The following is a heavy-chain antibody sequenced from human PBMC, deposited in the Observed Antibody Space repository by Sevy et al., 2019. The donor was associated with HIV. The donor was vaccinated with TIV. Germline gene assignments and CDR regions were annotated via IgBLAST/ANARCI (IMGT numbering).Heavy chain of an antibody. J-gene: IGHJ6*02. Sequence: SETLSLTCTVSGGSIHNSYWSWIRQSPGKGLEWIGYIHSSGSTNGNTSLKGRVTISVDTSKNQFSLNLKSVTAADSGIYYCAREYSSSETLHVWGQGTTVTVSS. CDR1: GGSIHNSY. D-gene: IGHD6-13*01. V-gene: IGHV4-59*01. CDR3: AREYSSSETLHV. CDR2: IHSSGST.